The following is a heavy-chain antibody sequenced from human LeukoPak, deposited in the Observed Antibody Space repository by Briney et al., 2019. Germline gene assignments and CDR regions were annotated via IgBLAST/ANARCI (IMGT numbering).Heavy chain of an antibody. V-gene: IGHV1-18*01. CDR1: GYTFTSYG. CDR2: ISAYNGNT. Sequence: GASVKVSCKASGYTFTSYGISWVRQAPGQGLEWMGWISAYNGNTNYAQKLQGRVTMTTDTSTSTAYMELRSLRSDDTAVYYCARERGMGAVAGTDNDAFDIWGQGTMVTVSS. CDR3: ARERGMGAVAGTDNDAFDI. J-gene: IGHJ3*02. D-gene: IGHD6-19*01.